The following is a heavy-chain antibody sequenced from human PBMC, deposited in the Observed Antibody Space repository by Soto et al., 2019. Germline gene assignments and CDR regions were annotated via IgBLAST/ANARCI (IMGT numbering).Heavy chain of an antibody. Sequence: EVQLVESGGGLIQPGGSLRLSCATSGFTVSSSYMSWVRQAPGMGLEWVSVILTGGDTYYADPVKGRFTVSRDNSQNTVYLQMNSLRGEDTATYYCARGYWRFGESYYFDYWGQGTLVTVSS. J-gene: IGHJ4*02. CDR2: ILTGGDT. CDR3: ARGYWRFGESYYFDY. D-gene: IGHD3-10*01. V-gene: IGHV3-53*01. CDR1: GFTVSSSY.